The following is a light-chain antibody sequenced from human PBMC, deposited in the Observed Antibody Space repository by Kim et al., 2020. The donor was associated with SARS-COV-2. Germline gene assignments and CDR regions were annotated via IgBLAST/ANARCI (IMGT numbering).Light chain of an antibody. J-gene: IGKJ4*01. Sequence: SPGDRPTRSCRASQSVSSDLAWYQQKPGQAPRLLIYGASTRATGIPARFSGSGSGTEFTLSISSLQSEDFAVYYCQQYHNWPPLTFGGGTKVDIK. CDR3: QQYHNWPPLT. V-gene: IGKV3-15*01. CDR1: QSVSSD. CDR2: GAS.